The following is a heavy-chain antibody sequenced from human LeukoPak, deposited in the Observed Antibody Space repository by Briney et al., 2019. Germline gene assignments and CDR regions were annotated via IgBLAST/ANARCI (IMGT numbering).Heavy chain of an antibody. CDR2: VYHVGTT. CDR1: GYSISSGYF. D-gene: IGHD6-19*01. V-gene: IGHV4-38-2*02. CDR3: ARDLQEWLTPYYFDY. Sequence: ASETLSLTCTVSGYSISSGYFWGWIRQPPGKGLEWIGVYHVGTTDYNPSLKSRVTISVDRSKNQMSLKLSSVTAADTAVYYCARDLQEWLTPYYFDYWGQGTLVTVSS. J-gene: IGHJ4*02.